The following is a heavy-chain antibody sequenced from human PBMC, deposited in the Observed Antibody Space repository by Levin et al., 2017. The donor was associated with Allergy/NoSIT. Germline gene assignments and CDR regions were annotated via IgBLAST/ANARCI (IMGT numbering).Heavy chain of an antibody. CDR3: ARKGASIAARPVAFDY. Sequence: GESLKISCKASGYTFTSYYMHWVRQAPGQGLEWMGIINPSGGSTSYAQKFQGRVTMTRDTSTSTVYMELSSLRSEDTAVYYCARKGASIAARPVAFDYWGQGTLVTVSS. CDR1: GYTFTSYY. CDR2: INPSGGST. V-gene: IGHV1-46*01. D-gene: IGHD6-6*01. J-gene: IGHJ4*02.